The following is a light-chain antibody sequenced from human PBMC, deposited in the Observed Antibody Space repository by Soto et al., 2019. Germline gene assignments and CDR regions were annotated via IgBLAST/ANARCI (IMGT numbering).Light chain of an antibody. CDR3: QQHNQWPIT. CDR1: QSAGNF. Sequence: EIEITQSPATLSVSPGEIASLSCRASQSAGNFLAWYQQKPGQAPRLLIYYISTRATGIPARFSGSGSGTELTITINSLQSEDSAVYYCQQHNQWPITFGQGTRREI. J-gene: IGKJ5*01. CDR2: YIS. V-gene: IGKV3D-15*01.